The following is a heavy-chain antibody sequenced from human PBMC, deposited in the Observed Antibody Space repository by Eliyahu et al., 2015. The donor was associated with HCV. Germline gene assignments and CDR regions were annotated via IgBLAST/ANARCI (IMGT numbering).Heavy chain of an antibody. CDR1: GGSISSSXYY. J-gene: IGHJ3*02. CDR3: ATEIYGSGSYYNVYAFDI. D-gene: IGHD3-10*01. V-gene: IGHV4-39*01. Sequence: QLQLQESGPGLVKPSETLSLTCTVSGGSISSSXYYWGWIRQPPGKGLEWIGSIYYSGSTYYNPSLKSRVTISVDTSKNQFSLKLSSVTAADTAVYYCATEIYGSGSYYNVYAFDIWGQGTMVTVSS. CDR2: IYYSGST.